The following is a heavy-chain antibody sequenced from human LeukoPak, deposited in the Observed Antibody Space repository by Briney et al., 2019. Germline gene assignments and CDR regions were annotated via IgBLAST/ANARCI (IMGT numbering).Heavy chain of an antibody. V-gene: IGHV3-48*03. CDR3: ARDMVRGLEQAMDV. CDR2: ISSGSTI. D-gene: IGHD3-10*01. J-gene: IGHJ6*02. Sequence: GGSLRLSCAASGFTFSSYEMNWVRQAPGKGLEWVSYISSGSTIYYADSLKGRFTISRDNAKNSLYLQMNSLRAEDTAVYYCARDMVRGLEQAMDVWGQGTTVTVSS. CDR1: GFTFSSYE.